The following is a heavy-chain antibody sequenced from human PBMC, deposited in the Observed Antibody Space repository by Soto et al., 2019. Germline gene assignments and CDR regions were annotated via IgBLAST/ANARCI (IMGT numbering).Heavy chain of an antibody. CDR1: GFTLDTYG. D-gene: IGHD2-21*01. CDR2: SWHDGRHL. CDR3: ARDWGACTPGECYSHGFDL. J-gene: IGHJ3*01. V-gene: IGHV3-33*01. Sequence: QEKLVESGGGMGQPGGSLRLSCAVSGFTLDTYGMHWVRQAAGQGLEWVAVSWHDGRHLDYADSVRGRFTVFRDDSKNTLFLEMNGLRGDDTAVYYCARDWGACTPGECYSHGFDLWGQGTLVTVSS.